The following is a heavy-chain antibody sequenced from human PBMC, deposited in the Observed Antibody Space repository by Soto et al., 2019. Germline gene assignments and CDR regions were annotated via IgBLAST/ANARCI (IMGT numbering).Heavy chain of an antibody. CDR2: ISYDGSNK. CDR1: GFTFSSYG. CDR3: AKGLHYDILTGSDY. V-gene: IGHV3-30*18. D-gene: IGHD3-9*01. Sequence: VGSLRLSCAASGFTFSSYGMHWVRQAPGKGLEWVAVISYDGSNKYYADSVKGRFTISRDNSKNTLYLQMNSLRAEDTAVYYYAKGLHYDILTGSDYWGQGTLVTVSS. J-gene: IGHJ4*02.